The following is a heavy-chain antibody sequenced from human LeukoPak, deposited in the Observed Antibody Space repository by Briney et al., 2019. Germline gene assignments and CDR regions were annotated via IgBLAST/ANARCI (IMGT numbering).Heavy chain of an antibody. CDR3: ARVGQHLRSFYYYYYMDV. D-gene: IGHD2-15*01. CDR1: GGSISSGGYS. V-gene: IGHV4-30-2*01. CDR2: IYHSGST. Sequence: PSETLSLTCAVSGGSISSGGYSWSWIRQPPGKGLEWIGYIYHSGSTYYNPSLKSRVTISVDRSKNQFSLKLSSVTAADTAVYYCARVGQHLRSFYYYYYMDVWGKGTTVTVSS. J-gene: IGHJ6*03.